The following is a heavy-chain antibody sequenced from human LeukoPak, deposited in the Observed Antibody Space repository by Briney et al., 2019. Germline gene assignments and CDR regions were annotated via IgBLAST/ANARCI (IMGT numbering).Heavy chain of an antibody. D-gene: IGHD3-22*01. CDR2: ISGGCGST. Sequence: GGSLRLSCAASSFPFSYYVMMRVRQAPGKGLEWASGISGGCGSTKYADSVKGRFTVSRDDSKDTLYLQMNSLRAEDTALYYCAKDVNSSGYYLGFDYWGQGTLVTVSS. CDR1: SFPFSYYV. CDR3: AKDVNSSGYYLGFDY. V-gene: IGHV3-23*01. J-gene: IGHJ4*02.